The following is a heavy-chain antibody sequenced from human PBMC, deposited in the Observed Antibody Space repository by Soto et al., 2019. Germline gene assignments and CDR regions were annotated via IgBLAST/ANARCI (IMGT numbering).Heavy chain of an antibody. V-gene: IGHV3-30-3*01. Sequence: PVGSLRLSCAASGFTFSSYAMHWVRQAPGKGLEWVAVISYDGSNKYYADSVKGRFTISRDNSKNTLYLQMNSLRAEDTAVYYCARIPGSCTNGVCYEDYWGQGTLVTVSS. CDR3: ARIPGSCTNGVCYEDY. CDR1: GFTFSSYA. CDR2: ISYDGSNK. D-gene: IGHD2-8*01. J-gene: IGHJ4*02.